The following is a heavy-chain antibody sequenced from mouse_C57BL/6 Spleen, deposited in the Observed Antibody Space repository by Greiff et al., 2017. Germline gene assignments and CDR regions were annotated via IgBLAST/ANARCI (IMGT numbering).Heavy chain of an antibody. Sequence: VQGVESGAELAKPGASVKLSCKASGYTFTSHWMHWVKQRPGQGLEWIGYINPSSGYTKYNQKFKDKATLTADKSSSTAYMQLSSLTYEDSAVYYCASTDYGSSLDYWGQGTTLTVSS. D-gene: IGHD1-1*01. CDR2: INPSSGYT. CDR1: GYTFTSHW. CDR3: ASTDYGSSLDY. J-gene: IGHJ2*01. V-gene: IGHV1-7*01.